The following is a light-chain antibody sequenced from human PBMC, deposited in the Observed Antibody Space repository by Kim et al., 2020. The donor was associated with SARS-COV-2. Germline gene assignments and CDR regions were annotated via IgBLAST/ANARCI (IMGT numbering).Light chain of an antibody. CDR3: AVWDDSLNAYV. J-gene: IGLJ1*01. CDR1: GSNIGSNS. CDR2: VNS. Sequence: QSVLIQAPSASATTGQRVTMSCSGSGSNIGSNSVNWYQQLPGTAPRLLIYVNSERPPGVPDRFSGSKSGTSASLAISGLRSEDEADYYCAVWDDSLNAYVFGSGTKVTVL. V-gene: IGLV1-44*01.